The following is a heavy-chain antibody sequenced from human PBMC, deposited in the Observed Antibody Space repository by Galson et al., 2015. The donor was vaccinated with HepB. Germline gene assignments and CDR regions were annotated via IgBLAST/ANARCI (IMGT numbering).Heavy chain of an antibody. CDR1: GFTFSNAW. D-gene: IGHD1-26*01. J-gene: IGHJ4*02. V-gene: IGHV3-15*01. CDR2: IKSKTDGGTT. CDR3: TTEIDWELPRYDY. Sequence: SLRLSCAASGFTFSNAWMSWVRQAPGKGLEWVGRIKSKTDGGTTDYAAPVKGRFTISRDDSKNTLYLQMNSLKTEDTAVYYCTTEIDWELPRYDYWGQGTLVTVSS.